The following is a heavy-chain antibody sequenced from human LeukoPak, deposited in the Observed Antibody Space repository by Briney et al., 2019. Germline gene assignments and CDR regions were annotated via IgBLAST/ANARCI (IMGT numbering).Heavy chain of an antibody. CDR1: GSSFTSYW. CDR3: ARGTYYYDSSGYYYRPFDY. J-gene: IGHJ4*02. D-gene: IGHD3-22*01. CDR2: IYPGGSDT. V-gene: IGHV5-51*01. Sequence: GESLKISCKGSGSSFTSYWIGWVRQMPGKGLEWMGIIYPGGSDTRYSPSFQGQVTISADKSISTAYLQWSSLKASDTAMYYCARGTYYYDSSGYYYRPFDYWGQGTLVTVSS.